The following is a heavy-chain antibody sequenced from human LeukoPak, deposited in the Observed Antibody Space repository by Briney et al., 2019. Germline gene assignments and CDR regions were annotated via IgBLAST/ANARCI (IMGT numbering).Heavy chain of an antibody. J-gene: IGHJ5*02. D-gene: IGHD2-2*02. CDR2: INHGGRT. Sequence: SETLSLTCVVSGGSFGGYYWSWIRQPPGKGLEWIGEINHGGRTNYSPSLKSRVTISVDTSKNQFSLNLSSVTAADTAVYYCARGLELGYCSGASCYIWFDPWGQGTLVTVSS. V-gene: IGHV4-34*01. CDR1: GGSFGGYY. CDR3: ARGLELGYCSGASCYIWFDP.